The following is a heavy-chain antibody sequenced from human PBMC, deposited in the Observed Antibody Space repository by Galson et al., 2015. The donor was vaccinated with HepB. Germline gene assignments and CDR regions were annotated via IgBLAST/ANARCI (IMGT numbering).Heavy chain of an antibody. CDR2: LSFDGRNQ. V-gene: IGHV3-30*04. Sequence: SLRLSCAASGFTFSGYPMHWVRQAPGKGLEWVAVLSFDGRNQHLADSVQGRFTISRDNSKNTLFLQMDSLTPEDTAVYYCAREEGWELRLDFWGQGTLVTVSS. D-gene: IGHD1-26*01. CDR1: GFTFSGYP. J-gene: IGHJ4*02. CDR3: AREEGWELRLDF.